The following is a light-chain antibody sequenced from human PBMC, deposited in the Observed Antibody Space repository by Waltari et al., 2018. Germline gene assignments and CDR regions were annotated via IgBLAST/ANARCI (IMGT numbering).Light chain of an antibody. CDR3: QQYYSFPRT. J-gene: IGKJ1*01. Sequence: VIWMTQSPSLLSASTGDRVTISCRMSQCISSYLAWYQQKPGKAPELLIYAASTLQSGVPARFSGSGSGTDFTLTISCLQSEDLSTYYCQQYYSFPRTFGQGTKVEIK. V-gene: IGKV1D-8*01. CDR2: AAS. CDR1: QCISSY.